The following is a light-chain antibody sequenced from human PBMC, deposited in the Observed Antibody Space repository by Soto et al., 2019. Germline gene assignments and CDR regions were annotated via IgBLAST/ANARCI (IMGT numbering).Light chain of an antibody. CDR3: AVWDDRLSAWV. CDR1: TSNIGSDY. CDR2: TDD. V-gene: IGLV1-47*02. Sequence: QSVLTQPPSASGTPGQRVPISCSGSTSNIGSDYVYWFQQLPGTAPELLNYTDDQRPSGVPDRFSGSKSGNTASLAISGLRSEDEADYCCAVWDDRLSAWVFGGGTKLTVL. J-gene: IGLJ3*02.